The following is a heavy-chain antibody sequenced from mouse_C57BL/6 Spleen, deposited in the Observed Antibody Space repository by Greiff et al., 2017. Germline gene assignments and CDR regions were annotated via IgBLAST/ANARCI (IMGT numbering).Heavy chain of an antibody. J-gene: IGHJ1*03. Sequence: VMLVESGPGLVQPSQSLSITCTVSGFSLTSYGVHWVRQSPGKGLEWLGVIWRGGSTDYNAAFMSRLSITKDNSKSQVFFKMNSLQADDTAIYYCAKSYYGSDWYFDVWGTGTTVTVSS. CDR2: IWRGGST. CDR1: GFSLTSYG. CDR3: AKSYYGSDWYFDV. D-gene: IGHD2-1*01. V-gene: IGHV2-5*01.